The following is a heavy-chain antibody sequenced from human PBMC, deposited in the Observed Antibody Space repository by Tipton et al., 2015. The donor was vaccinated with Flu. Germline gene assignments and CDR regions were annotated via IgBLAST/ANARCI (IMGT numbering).Heavy chain of an antibody. V-gene: IGHV4-31*03. CDR3: AREGRNSGGLDY. Sequence: PGLVKPSQTLSLTCSVSGDSMSIGGYYWTWIRQRPGKGPEWIGYIYYSGRSLYTPSLKSRLTISVDKSKNQFSLKLSSVTAADTAVYFCAREGRNSGGLDYWGQGTLVTVSS. CDR2: IYYSGRS. J-gene: IGHJ4*02. CDR1: GDSMSIGGYY. D-gene: IGHD1-26*01.